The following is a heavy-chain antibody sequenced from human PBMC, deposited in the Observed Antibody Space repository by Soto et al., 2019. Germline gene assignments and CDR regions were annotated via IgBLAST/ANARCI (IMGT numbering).Heavy chain of an antibody. CDR1: GYTFIGYY. CDR3: GRASGRDYYYGMGV. CDR2: INPSTGGA. J-gene: IGHJ6*02. Sequence: QVQLVQSGAEVKKPGASVNISCKASGYTFIGYYMNWVRQAPGQGLEWMGWINPSTGGAHSAQKFQGWVTMTSDRSSSTAYVELRGLKSDDSAVYYCGRASGRDYYYGMGVWGQGTTVIVSS. V-gene: IGHV1-2*04.